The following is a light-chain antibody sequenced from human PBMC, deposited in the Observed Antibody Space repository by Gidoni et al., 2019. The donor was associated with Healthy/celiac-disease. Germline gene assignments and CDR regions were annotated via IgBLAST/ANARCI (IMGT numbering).Light chain of an antibody. J-gene: IGKJ2*01. CDR3: QQSYTNPPT. V-gene: IGKV1-39*01. Sequence: DIHLNHSPSSLSASVGDRVTITCLASQSIGTLLNWYQQKSGKAPRLLIYQPSSFQSGVPSRFSGTGSGTDFTLTISSLQPEDFATYYCQQSYTNPPTFGQGTKLEIK. CDR1: QSIGTL. CDR2: QPS.